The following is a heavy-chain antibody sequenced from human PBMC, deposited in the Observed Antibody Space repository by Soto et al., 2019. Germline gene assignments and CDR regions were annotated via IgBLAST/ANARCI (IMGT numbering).Heavy chain of an antibody. CDR1: GYTFTIYH. D-gene: IGHD3-3*01. CDR2: INPDSGGT. J-gene: IGHJ2*01. V-gene: IGHV1-2*02. CDR3: AREIRSGYYKYCSFDR. Sequence: QVQLVQSGAEVREPGASVKVSCKASGYTFTIYHMHWVRQAPGQGLEWMGWINPDSGGTKSAQKFQGRVTLLTDTSTSTVYMELSRLRSDDTDVYYCAREIRSGYYKYCSFDRWGRGTLVTVSS.